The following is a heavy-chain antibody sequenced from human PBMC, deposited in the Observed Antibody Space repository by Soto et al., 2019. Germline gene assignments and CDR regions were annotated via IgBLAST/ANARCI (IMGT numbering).Heavy chain of an antibody. CDR1: GFTFGAYA. J-gene: IGHJ6*04. Sequence: EVQLVESGGDLVQPGRSLRLSCTASGFTFGAYAMGWFRQAPGKGLEWVGFIRIKAYGGTTEYAASVKGRFTISWDDSVSIDYLQMHSLKTEDTGVYYCARESGPITKSRGDVDVWGKGTTVTVSS. CDR2: IRIKAYGGTT. V-gene: IGHV3-49*03. D-gene: IGHD3-10*01. CDR3: ARESGPITKSRGDVDV.